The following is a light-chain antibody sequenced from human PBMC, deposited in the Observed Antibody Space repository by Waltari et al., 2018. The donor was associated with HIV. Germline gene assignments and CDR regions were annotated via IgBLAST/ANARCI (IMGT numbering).Light chain of an antibody. Sequence: QSPLTQPASVSGNPGQSVTITCTGTNIAVGTYNLVSWYQQHPGKAPKLLIYDVSKRPSGVSSRFSGSKSGYWASLTISGLLTEDESYYYCLTYVSDSGTWKFGGGTYLTV. CDR2: DVS. CDR3: LTYVSDSGTWK. V-gene: IGLV2-23*02. CDR1: NIAVGTYNL. J-gene: IGLJ3*02.